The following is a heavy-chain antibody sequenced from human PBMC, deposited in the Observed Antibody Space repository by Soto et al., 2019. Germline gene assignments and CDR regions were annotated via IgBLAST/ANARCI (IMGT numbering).Heavy chain of an antibody. J-gene: IGHJ6*02. D-gene: IGHD3-10*01. CDR2: IRSRANNYAT. V-gene: IGHV3-73*01. CDR3: ARRQQAALGEYYYHGLDA. CDR1: GFIFSGSA. Sequence: PGGSLRLSCAASGFIFSGSAIHWVRQAPGKGLEWVGRIRSRANNYATSSGASVRGRFTCFRDDSKNMAYLQMNTLKTEDTAIYYCARRQQAALGEYYYHGLDAWGQGTSVTVSS.